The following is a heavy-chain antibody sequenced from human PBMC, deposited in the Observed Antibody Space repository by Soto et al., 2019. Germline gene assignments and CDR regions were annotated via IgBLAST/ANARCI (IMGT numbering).Heavy chain of an antibody. Sequence: PSETLSLTCTVSGGSISSGDYYWSWIRQPPGKGLEWIGYIYYSGSTYYNPSLKSRLSMSVETSKNQFSLKLSSVIAADTAVYYCARSGLMVYNYFDYWGQGTLVTVSS. CDR3: ARSGLMVYNYFDY. D-gene: IGHD2-8*01. CDR2: IYYSGST. J-gene: IGHJ4*02. V-gene: IGHV4-30-4*01. CDR1: GGSISSGDYY.